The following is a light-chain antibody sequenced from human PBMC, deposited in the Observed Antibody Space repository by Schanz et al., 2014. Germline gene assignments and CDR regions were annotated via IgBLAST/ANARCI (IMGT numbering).Light chain of an antibody. CDR2: DVS. Sequence: QFALTQPASVSGSPGQSITISCTGTSSDVGAYNLVSWFQQHPGKVPKLVIYDVSNRPSGISNRFSGSKSGNTASLTISGLQAEDEADYYCSSYTSSNTVVFGGGTKLTVL. V-gene: IGLV2-14*03. CDR1: SSDVGAYNL. CDR3: SSYTSSNTVV. J-gene: IGLJ3*02.